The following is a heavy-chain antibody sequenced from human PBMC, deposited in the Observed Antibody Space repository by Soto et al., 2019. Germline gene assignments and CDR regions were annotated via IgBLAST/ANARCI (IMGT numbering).Heavy chain of an antibody. J-gene: IGHJ5*02. CDR1: GFTFSSYA. D-gene: IGHD3-9*01. CDR3: AKAMYSDLLAHLDP. CDR2: ISGSGGST. V-gene: IGHV3-23*01. Sequence: GGSLRLSCAASGFTFSSYAMSWVRQAPGKGLEWVSAISGSGGSTYYADSVKGRFTISRDNSKNTLYLQMNSLRADDTAVYYCAKAMYSDLLAHLDPWGPGTLVTVSS.